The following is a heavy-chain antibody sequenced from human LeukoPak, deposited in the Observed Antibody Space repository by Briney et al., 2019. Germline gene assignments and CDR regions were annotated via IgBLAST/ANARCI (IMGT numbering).Heavy chain of an antibody. V-gene: IGHV3-30*18. CDR2: ISYDGSNK. Sequence: GGSLRLSCAASGFTFSSYGMHWVRQAPGKGLEWVAVISYDGSNKYYADSVKGRFTISRDNSKNTLYLQMNSLRAEDTAVYYCAKDREVCSSTSCYNYYYYGMDVWGQGTTVTVSS. CDR1: GFTFSSYG. CDR3: AKDREVCSSTSCYNYYYYGMDV. D-gene: IGHD2-2*02. J-gene: IGHJ6*02.